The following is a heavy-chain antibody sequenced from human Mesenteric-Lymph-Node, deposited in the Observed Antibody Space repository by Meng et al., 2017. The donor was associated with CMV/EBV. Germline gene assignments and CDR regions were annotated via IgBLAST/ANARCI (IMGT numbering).Heavy chain of an antibody. CDR3: ARDGGYYFDY. J-gene: IGHJ4*02. CDR2: IKRDGSEK. V-gene: IGHV3-7*01. CDR1: GFTFSNYA. D-gene: IGHD3-3*01. Sequence: GESLKISCAASGFTFSNYAMHWVRQTPGKGLEWVANIKRDGSEKYYLDSVKGRFTISRDNAKNSLFLQMNSLRAEDTAVYYCARDGGYYFDYWGQGTMVTVSS.